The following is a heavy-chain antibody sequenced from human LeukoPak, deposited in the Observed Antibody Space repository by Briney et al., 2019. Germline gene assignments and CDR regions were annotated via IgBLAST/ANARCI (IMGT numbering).Heavy chain of an antibody. CDR3: ARGGLWFGEELYYYYYYMDV. CDR2: INSDGSST. D-gene: IGHD3-10*01. J-gene: IGHJ6*03. V-gene: IGHV3-74*01. CDR1: GFTFSSYW. Sequence: PGGSLRLSCAASGFTFSSYWMHWVRQAPGKGLVWVSRINSDGSSTSYADSVKGRFTISRDNAKNSLYLQMNSLRAEDTAVYYCARGGLWFGEELYYYYYYMDVWGKGTTVTISS.